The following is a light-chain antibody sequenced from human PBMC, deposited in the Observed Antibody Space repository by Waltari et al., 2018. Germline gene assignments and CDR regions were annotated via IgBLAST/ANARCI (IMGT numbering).Light chain of an antibody. V-gene: IGLV2-11*01. J-gene: IGLJ2*01. CDR3: CSYAGRYTFEVV. CDR1: SRHAGDYDY. Sequence: HSALTPPRHGFGSPGQSVTTSCTGTSRHAGDYDYVSCYQHHPDKAPKLMIYDVTKRPSGVPDRFSGSKSGNTASLTISGLQAEDEADYYCCSYAGRYTFEVVFGGGTKLTVL. CDR2: DVT.